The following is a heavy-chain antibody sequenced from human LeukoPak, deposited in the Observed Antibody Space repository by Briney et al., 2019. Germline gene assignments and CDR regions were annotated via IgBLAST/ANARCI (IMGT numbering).Heavy chain of an antibody. V-gene: IGHV3-64*02. D-gene: IGHD3-10*01. J-gene: IGHJ4*02. CDR1: GFTFSSYS. CDR2: ISSNGGST. CDR3: ARMTLYGSGTVH. Sequence: GGSLRLSCAASGFTFSSYSMHWVHQAPGKGLEYVSGISSNGGSTWYAGSVKGRFTISRDNSKNTVNLQLGSLRIEDTAVYHCARMTLYGSGTVHWGQGILVTVSS.